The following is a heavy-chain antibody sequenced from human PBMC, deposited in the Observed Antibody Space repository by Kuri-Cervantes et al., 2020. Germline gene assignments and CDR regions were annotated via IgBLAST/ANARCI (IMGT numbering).Heavy chain of an antibody. J-gene: IGHJ4*02. CDR2: ISYDGSNK. V-gene: IGHV3-30-3*01. Sequence: GGSLRLSCAASGFTFSSYAMSWVRQAPGKGLEWVAVISYDGSNKYYADSVKGRFTISRDNSKNTLYLQMNSLRAEDTAVYYCAKDHPSSGCFDYWGQGTLVTVSS. D-gene: IGHD6-19*01. CDR3: AKDHPSSGCFDY. CDR1: GFTFSSYA.